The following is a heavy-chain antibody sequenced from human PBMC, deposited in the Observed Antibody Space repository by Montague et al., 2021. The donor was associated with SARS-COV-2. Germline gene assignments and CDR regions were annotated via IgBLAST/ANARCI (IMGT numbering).Heavy chain of an antibody. V-gene: IGHV6-1*01. D-gene: IGHD5-24*01. CDR2: TYYRSKWYN. CDR3: LQGYYFDS. J-gene: IGHJ4*02. Sequence: CAISGDSVSSNNAAWKWLRQSPSRGHEWLGRTYYRSKWYNDYAVSVKSRITIDADTSKNHFSLQLKSMTPEDTAVYYCLQGYYFDSWGQGTLVTVSS. CDR1: GDSVSSNNAA.